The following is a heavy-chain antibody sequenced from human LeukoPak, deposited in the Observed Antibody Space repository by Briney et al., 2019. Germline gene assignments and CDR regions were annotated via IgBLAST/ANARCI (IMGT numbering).Heavy chain of an antibody. CDR3: ARDRFLPAASPGAFDY. J-gene: IGHJ4*02. CDR2: IIPIFGTA. V-gene: IGHV1-69*06. Sequence: SVRVSCKASGGTFSSYAISWVRQAPGQGLEWMGGIIPIFGTANYAQKFQGRVTITADKSTSTAYMELSSLRSEDTAVYYCARDRFLPAASPGAFDYWGQGTLVTVSS. CDR1: GGTFSSYA. D-gene: IGHD2-2*01.